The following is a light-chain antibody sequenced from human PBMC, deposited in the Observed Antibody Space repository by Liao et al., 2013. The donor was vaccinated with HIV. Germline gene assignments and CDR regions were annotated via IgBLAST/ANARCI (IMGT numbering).Light chain of an antibody. V-gene: IGLV3-1*01. Sequence: SYEVTQPPSVSVSPGQTATITCSGDKLGDKYACWYQQKPGQSPVMVIYQDTKRPSGIPERFSGSNSGNTATLTISGTQPMDEADYYCLAWDSSSYVFGTGTKVTVL. CDR1: KLGDKY. CDR2: QDT. CDR3: LAWDSSSYV. J-gene: IGLJ1*01.